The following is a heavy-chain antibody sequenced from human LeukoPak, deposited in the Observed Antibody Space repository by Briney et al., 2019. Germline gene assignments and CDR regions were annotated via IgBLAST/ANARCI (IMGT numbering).Heavy chain of an antibody. Sequence: WASVKVSCKASGYTFTSYYMHWVRQAPGQGLEWMGIINPSGGSSSYAQKFQGRVTMTRDTSTSTVYMELSSLRSDDTAVYYWARDLRSNRWYYFDYWGQGTLVTVSS. J-gene: IGHJ4*02. CDR2: INPSGGSS. V-gene: IGHV1-46*01. CDR1: GYTFTSYY. CDR3: ARDLRSNRWYYFDY. D-gene: IGHD5/OR15-5a*01.